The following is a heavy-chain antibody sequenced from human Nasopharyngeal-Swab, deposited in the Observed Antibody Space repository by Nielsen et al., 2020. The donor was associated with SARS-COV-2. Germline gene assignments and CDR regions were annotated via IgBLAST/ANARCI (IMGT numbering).Heavy chain of an antibody. CDR1: GFTFSSYA. CDR3: AKAPYLRGLDV. Sequence: GGSLRLSCATSGFTFSSYAMSWVRQAPGKGLEWGSIISGSGDTTYYADSVNDRVTISRDNSKNTLYLQMNSLRVEDTAVYYCAKAPYLRGLDVWGQGTTVTVS. D-gene: IGHD2-21*01. CDR2: ISGSGDTT. V-gene: IGHV3-23*01. J-gene: IGHJ6*02.